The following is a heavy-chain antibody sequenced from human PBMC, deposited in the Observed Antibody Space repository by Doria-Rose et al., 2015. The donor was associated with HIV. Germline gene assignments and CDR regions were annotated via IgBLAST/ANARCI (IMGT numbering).Heavy chain of an antibody. V-gene: IGHV2-26*01. CDR1: GVSLSSPGMG. CDR3: ARIKSSRWYHKYYFDF. Sequence: QVTLKESGPVLVKPKETLTLTCTVSGVSLSSPGMGVSWIRQPPRKALEWLATIFSDDERTYKTSLKSRLTISRGTSKSQVVLTMTDMDPVDTATYYCARIKSSRWYHKYYFDFWGQGTLVIVSA. D-gene: IGHD6-13*01. J-gene: IGHJ4*02. CDR2: IFSDDER.